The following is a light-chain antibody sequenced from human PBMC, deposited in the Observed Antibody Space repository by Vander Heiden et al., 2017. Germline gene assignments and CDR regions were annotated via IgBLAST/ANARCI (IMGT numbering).Light chain of an antibody. V-gene: IGKV1-39*01. Sequence: DIQMTQSPSSLSASVGDRVTITCRASQSISSYLNCYQQKPGKAPKLLIYGASSMQSGVPSRFSGSGSGTDFTLTISRLQPEDFATYYCQQSDSTPQAFGGGTKVEIK. J-gene: IGKJ4*01. CDR1: QSISSY. CDR2: GAS. CDR3: QQSDSTPQA.